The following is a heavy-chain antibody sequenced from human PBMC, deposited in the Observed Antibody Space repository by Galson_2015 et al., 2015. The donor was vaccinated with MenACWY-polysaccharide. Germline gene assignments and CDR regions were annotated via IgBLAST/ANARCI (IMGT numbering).Heavy chain of an antibody. CDR1: GFTFSTYE. J-gene: IGHJ4*02. V-gene: IGHV3-48*03. Sequence: SLRLSCAASGFTFSTYEMNWVRQAPGKGLEWVSYISSSGNTIYYTDSVKGRFTISRDNAKSSVYLQMDSLRAEDTAVYYCARDEIRELATPYFDYWGQGTLVTVSS. CDR3: ARDEIRELATPYFDY. D-gene: IGHD1-26*01. CDR2: ISSSGNTI.